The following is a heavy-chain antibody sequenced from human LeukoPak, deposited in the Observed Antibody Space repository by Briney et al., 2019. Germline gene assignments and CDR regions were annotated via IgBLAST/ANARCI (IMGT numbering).Heavy chain of an antibody. J-gene: IGHJ4*02. V-gene: IGHV3-33*01. CDR1: GFTFSSYG. CDR3: ARVAVADDYFDY. CDR2: IWYDGSNK. D-gene: IGHD6-19*01. Sequence: GGSLRLSCAASGFTFSSYGMHWVRQAPGKGLEWVAVIWYDGSNKYYADSVKGRFTISRDNSKNTLYLQMNSLRAEDTAVYYCARVAVADDYFDYWGQGTLVTVSS.